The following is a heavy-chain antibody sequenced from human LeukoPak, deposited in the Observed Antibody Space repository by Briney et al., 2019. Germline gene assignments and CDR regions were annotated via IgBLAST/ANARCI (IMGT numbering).Heavy chain of an antibody. V-gene: IGHV1-2*02. J-gene: IGHJ5*02. CDR3: ARDPGSSNRHNWFDP. D-gene: IGHD2-2*01. CDR1: GYTFIGYY. CDR2: INPKSGGT. Sequence: ASVKVSCKASGYTFIGYYMQWVRQAPGQGLEWMGWINPKSGGTNYARKFQGRVTMTGDTSIDTAYMELTSLRSDDTAVYYCARDPGSSNRHNWFDPWGQGTLVTVSS.